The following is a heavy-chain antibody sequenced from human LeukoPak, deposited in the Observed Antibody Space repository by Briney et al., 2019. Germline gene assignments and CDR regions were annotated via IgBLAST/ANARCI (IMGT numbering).Heavy chain of an antibody. CDR1: GYSISSGHN. D-gene: IGHD1-26*01. CDR3: ARVWYGGKSGPDY. CDR2: ISHSGST. Sequence: PSETLSLTCTVSGYSISSGHNWGWIRQPPGKGLEWIGYISHSGSTYYNPSLKNRLTISLDTSKNQFSLRLSSVTAADTAVYYCARVWYGGKSGPDYWGQGTLVTVSS. V-gene: IGHV4-38-2*02. J-gene: IGHJ4*02.